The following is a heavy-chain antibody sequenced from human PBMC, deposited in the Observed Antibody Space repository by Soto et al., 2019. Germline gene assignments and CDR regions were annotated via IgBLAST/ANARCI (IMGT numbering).Heavy chain of an antibody. D-gene: IGHD4-17*01. CDR2: IYYDGSNK. CDR3: AGVGGTVTSDY. J-gene: IGHJ4*02. V-gene: IGHV3-33*01. Sequence: QVQLVESGGGVVQPGRSLRLSCAASGFAFSAYGMHWVRQAPGKGLEWVAMIYYDGSNKYYADSVKGRFTISRDNSKNTLYLQMSSLRAEDTALYYCAGVGGTVTSDYWGQGTLVTVSS. CDR1: GFAFSAYG.